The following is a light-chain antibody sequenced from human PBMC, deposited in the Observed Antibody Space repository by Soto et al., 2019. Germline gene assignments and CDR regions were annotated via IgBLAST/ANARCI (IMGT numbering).Light chain of an antibody. J-gene: IGLJ3*02. V-gene: IGLV1-44*01. CDR2: SNN. Sequence: QSVLTQPPSASGTPGQRVTISCSGSSSNIGSNTVNWYQQLPGTAPKLLIYSNNQRPSGVPDRFSGSKSGTSASLAISGLQSKDEADYYCAAWDDSRNGWVFGGGTKLTVL. CDR3: AAWDDSRNGWV. CDR1: SSNIGSNT.